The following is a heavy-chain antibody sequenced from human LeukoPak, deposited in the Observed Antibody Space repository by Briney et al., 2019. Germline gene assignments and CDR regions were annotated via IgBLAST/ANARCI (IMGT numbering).Heavy chain of an antibody. Sequence: PGGSLRLSCAASGFTLSSYAMSWVRQAPGKGLEWVANIKQDGSENYYVDSVKGRFTISRDNAKNSLYLQMSSLRAEDTAVYYCARVYCSSTSCYFGGAFDIWGQGTMVTVSS. J-gene: IGHJ3*02. CDR1: GFTLSSYA. V-gene: IGHV3-7*04. CDR2: IKQDGSEN. CDR3: ARVYCSSTSCYFGGAFDI. D-gene: IGHD2-2*01.